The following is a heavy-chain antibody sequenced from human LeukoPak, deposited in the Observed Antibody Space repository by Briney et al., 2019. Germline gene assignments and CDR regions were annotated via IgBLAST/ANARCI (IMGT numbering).Heavy chain of an antibody. D-gene: IGHD6-13*01. Sequence: SETLSLTCAVYGGSFSGYYWSWIRQPPGKGLEWIGEINHSGSTNYNPSLKSRVTISVDTSKNQFSLKLSSVTAADTAVYYCAREGRGYRGYSSSCPFDYRGQGTLVTVSS. CDR2: INHSGST. CDR3: AREGRGYRGYSSSCPFDY. J-gene: IGHJ4*02. V-gene: IGHV4-34*01. CDR1: GGSFSGYY.